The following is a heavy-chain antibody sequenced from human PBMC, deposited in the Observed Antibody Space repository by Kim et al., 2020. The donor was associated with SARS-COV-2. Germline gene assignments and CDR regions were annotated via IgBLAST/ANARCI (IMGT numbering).Heavy chain of an antibody. D-gene: IGHD3-16*02. CDR1: GDTVSGNSAA. CDR3: ARHRWTSFDY. V-gene: IGHV6-1*01. CDR2: TYFRGEWYS. Sequence: SQTLSLTCAISGDTVSGNSAAWNWIRQSPSRGLEWLGRTYFRGEWYSDYAVSVKSRIVVKADTSKNQFSLQLSSVTPEDTAIYYCARHRWTSFDYWGQGTPVTVS. J-gene: IGHJ4*02.